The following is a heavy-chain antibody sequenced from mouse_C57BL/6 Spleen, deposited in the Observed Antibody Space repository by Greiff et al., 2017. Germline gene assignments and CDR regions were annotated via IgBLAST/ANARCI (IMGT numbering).Heavy chain of an antibody. J-gene: IGHJ4*01. CDR1: GFSLTSYA. D-gene: IGHD1-1*01. CDR3: ARNYCGSAGAMDY. Sequence: VKVVESGPGLVAPSQSLSITCTVSGFSLTSYAISWVRQPPGKGLEWLGVIWTGGGTNYNSALKARLSISKDNSKSQVSLKMNSLQTDDTARYYCARNYCGSAGAMDYWGQGTSVTVSS. CDR2: IWTGGGT. V-gene: IGHV2-9-1*01.